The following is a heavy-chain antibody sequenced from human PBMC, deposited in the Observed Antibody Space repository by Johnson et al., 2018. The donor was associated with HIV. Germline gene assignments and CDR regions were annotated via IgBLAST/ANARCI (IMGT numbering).Heavy chain of an antibody. Sequence: QVQLVESGGGVVQPGRSLRLSCAASGFTFSSYAMHWVRQAPDKGLEWVAVISYDGSNKYYADSVKGRFTISRDNSKNTLYLQMNSLRIEDTAVYYCAKVRSSSWYDAFDIWGQGTMVTVSS. J-gene: IGHJ3*02. CDR1: GFTFSSYA. CDR2: ISYDGSNK. V-gene: IGHV3-30*04. D-gene: IGHD6-13*01. CDR3: AKVRSSSWYDAFDI.